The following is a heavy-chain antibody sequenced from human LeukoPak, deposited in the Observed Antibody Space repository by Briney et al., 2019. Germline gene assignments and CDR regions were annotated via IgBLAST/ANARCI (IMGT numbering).Heavy chain of an antibody. D-gene: IGHD1-1*01. CDR1: GFTFSSYS. Sequence: GGSLRLSCAASGFTFSSYSMNWVRQAPGKGLEWVSYISSSSSTIYYADSVKGRFTNSRDNAKNSLYLQMNSLRAEDTAVYYCARARNWNGWYFDLWGRGTLVTVSS. J-gene: IGHJ2*01. CDR3: ARARNWNGWYFDL. CDR2: ISSSSSTI. V-gene: IGHV3-48*01.